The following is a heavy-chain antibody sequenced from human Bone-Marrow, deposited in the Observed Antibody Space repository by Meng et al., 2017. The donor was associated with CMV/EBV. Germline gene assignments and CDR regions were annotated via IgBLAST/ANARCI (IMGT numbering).Heavy chain of an antibody. Sequence: QVPLQQWGAGLLKPSETLALTRAVYGGSFSGYYWSWIRQPPGKGLEWIGEINHSGSTNYNPSLKSRVTISVDTSKNQFSLKLSSVTAADTAVYYCARAMVRGVQRYFDYWGQGTLVTVSS. J-gene: IGHJ4*02. D-gene: IGHD3-10*01. V-gene: IGHV4-34*01. CDR2: INHSGST. CDR3: ARAMVRGVQRYFDY. CDR1: GGSFSGYY.